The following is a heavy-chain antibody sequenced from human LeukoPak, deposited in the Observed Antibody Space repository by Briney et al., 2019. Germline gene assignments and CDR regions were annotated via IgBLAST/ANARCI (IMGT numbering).Heavy chain of an antibody. Sequence: ASLKVSCKASGYTFSNYGISWVRQAPGQGLEWMGWISVYKGNTIYAQKVQGRLTMTVDTTTSTAYMELRRLRSEDTAVYYCASWVAATYFDYWGQGTLVTVSS. CDR3: ASWVAATYFDY. D-gene: IGHD2-15*01. CDR1: GYTFSNYG. V-gene: IGHV1-18*01. J-gene: IGHJ4*02. CDR2: ISVYKGNT.